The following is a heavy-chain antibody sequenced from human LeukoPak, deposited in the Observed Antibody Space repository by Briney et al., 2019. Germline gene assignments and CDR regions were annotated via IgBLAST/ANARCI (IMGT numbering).Heavy chain of an antibody. V-gene: IGHV3-23*01. D-gene: IGHD5-24*01. CDR2: ISSTGGST. Sequence: PGGSLRLSCAGSGFTFSGYAMTWVRQAPGKGLEWVATISSTGGSTYYADSMKGRFSISRDNSNNTLFVQMFSLRADDTAVYYCARVPDGSPRGYWYFDLWGRGTLVTASS. J-gene: IGHJ2*01. CDR1: GFTFSGYA. CDR3: ARVPDGSPRGYWYFDL.